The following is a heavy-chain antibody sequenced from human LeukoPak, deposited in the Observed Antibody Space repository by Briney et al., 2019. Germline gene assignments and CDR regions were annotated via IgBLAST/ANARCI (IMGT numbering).Heavy chain of an antibody. Sequence: GGSLGLSCAASGVTVGTNSMSWARQSPGKGLEWVSVIYSGGSTYNADSVNGRFTVSRDNSRNTLFLQMNNLRAEDTALYFCASAREYCGSAECYEYFQHWGRGTLVIVSS. D-gene: IGHD2-21*01. CDR3: ASAREYCGSAECYEYFQH. V-gene: IGHV3-53*01. CDR1: GVTVGTNS. CDR2: IYSGGST. J-gene: IGHJ1*01.